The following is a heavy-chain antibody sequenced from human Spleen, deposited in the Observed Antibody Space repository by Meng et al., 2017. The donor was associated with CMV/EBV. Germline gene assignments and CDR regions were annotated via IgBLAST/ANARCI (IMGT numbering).Heavy chain of an antibody. V-gene: IGHV3-49*04. Sequence: GGSLRLSCTASGFTFGDYIMTWVRQAPGKGLEWVGFIRTKTYGGTTEYAAPVRGRFTISRDDSKTTAYLQMNKLKTEDTAVYYCTRVVIYKAYGMDVWGQGTTVTVSS. CDR2: IRTKTYGGTT. CDR1: GFTFGDYI. CDR3: TRVVIYKAYGMDV. D-gene: IGHD2-21*01. J-gene: IGHJ6*02.